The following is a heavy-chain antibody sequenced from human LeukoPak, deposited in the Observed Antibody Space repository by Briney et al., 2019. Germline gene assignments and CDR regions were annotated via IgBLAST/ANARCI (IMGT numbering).Heavy chain of an antibody. CDR2: INHSGST. Sequence: TSETLSLTCAVYGGSFSGYYWSWIRQPPGKGLEWIGEINHSGSTNYNPSLKSRVTISVDTSKNQFSLKLSSVTAADTAVYYCARTWYYYGSGSYYAMPYYFDYWGQGTLVTVSS. CDR1: GGSFSGYY. J-gene: IGHJ4*02. D-gene: IGHD3-10*01. V-gene: IGHV4-34*01. CDR3: ARTWYYYGSGSYYAMPYYFDY.